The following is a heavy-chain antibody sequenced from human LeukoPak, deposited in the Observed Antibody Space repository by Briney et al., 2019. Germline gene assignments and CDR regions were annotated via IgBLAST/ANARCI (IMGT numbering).Heavy chain of an antibody. J-gene: IGHJ4*02. D-gene: IGHD3-16*02. Sequence: GGSLRLSCAASGFTFSSYAMHWVRQAPGKGLEWVAVISYDGSNKYYADSVKGRFTISRDNAKNSLYLQMNSLRDEDTAVYYCASLGYDYVWGSYRYPDYWGQGTLVTVSS. CDR3: ASLGYDYVWGSYRYPDY. CDR2: ISYDGSNK. CDR1: GFTFSSYA. V-gene: IGHV3-30-3*01.